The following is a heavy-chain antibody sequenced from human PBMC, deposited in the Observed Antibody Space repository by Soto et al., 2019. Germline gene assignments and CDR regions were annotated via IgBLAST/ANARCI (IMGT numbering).Heavy chain of an antibody. D-gene: IGHD2-21*01. J-gene: IGHJ4*02. CDR1: GFRFGDYA. CDR3: ARDVISREAGFEY. V-gene: IGHV3-49*05. CDR2: IRAKAYGGAT. Sequence: EVQLVESGGDLVKSGRSLRLSCTSSGFRFGDYAMGWFRQTPGKGLEWVSFIRAKAYGGATAYAASVRGRFSISRDDSKGIAYLQMDSLITGDTGVYYCARDVISREAGFEYWGQGTLVTVSS.